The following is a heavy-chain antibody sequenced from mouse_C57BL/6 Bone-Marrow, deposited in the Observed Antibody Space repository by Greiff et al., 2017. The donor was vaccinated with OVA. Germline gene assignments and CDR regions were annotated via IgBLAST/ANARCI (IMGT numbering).Heavy chain of an antibody. Sequence: DVHLVESGPGLVKPSQSLSLTCSVTGYSITSGYYWNWIRQFPGNKLEWMGYISYDGSNNYNPSLKNRISITRDTSKNQFFLKLNSVTTEDTATYYCARGNGAWFAYWGQGTLVTVSA. V-gene: IGHV3-6*01. CDR3: ARGNGAWFAY. CDR1: GYSITSGYY. J-gene: IGHJ3*01. CDR2: ISYDGSN.